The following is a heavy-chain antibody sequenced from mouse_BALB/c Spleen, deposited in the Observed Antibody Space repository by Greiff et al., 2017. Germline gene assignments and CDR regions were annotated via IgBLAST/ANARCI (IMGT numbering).Heavy chain of an antibody. D-gene: IGHD2-1*01. CDR1: GYTFTSYW. CDR3: ARMSTGFAY. Sequence: QVQLQQSGAELAKPGASVKMSCKASGYTFTSYWMHWVKQRPGQGLEWIGYIKPSTGYTEYNQKFKDKATLTADKSSRTAYRQLSSRTSDDSAVYYCARMSTGFAYWGQGTLVTVSA. CDR2: IKPSTGYT. J-gene: IGHJ3*01. V-gene: IGHV1-7*01.